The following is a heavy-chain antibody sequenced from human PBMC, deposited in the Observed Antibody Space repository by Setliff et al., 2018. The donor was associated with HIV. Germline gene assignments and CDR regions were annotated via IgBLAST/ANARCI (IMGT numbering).Heavy chain of an antibody. V-gene: IGHV1-69*13. D-gene: IGHD3-9*01. CDR2: IIPIFGTA. CDR3: ARKYYDILTGYYAADY. Sequence: GASVKVSCKASGGTFSSYAISWVRQAPGQGLEWMGRIIPIFGTADYAQKFRGRVTLTADESTSIAYMELNSLRSEDTAVYFCARKYYDILTGYYAADYWGQGTLVTFSS. J-gene: IGHJ4*02. CDR1: GGTFSSYA.